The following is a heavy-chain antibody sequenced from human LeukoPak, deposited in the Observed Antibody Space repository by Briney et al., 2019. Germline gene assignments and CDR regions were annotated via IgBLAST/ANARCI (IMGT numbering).Heavy chain of an antibody. Sequence: GGSVKVSCTASGYTFTSYDINWVRQATGQGLEWMGWMNPNSGNTGYAQKFQGRVTMTRNTSISTAYMELSSLRSEDPAVYYCARARVGDSSGYSPYYFDYWGQGTLVTVSS. CDR3: ARARVGDSSGYSPYYFDY. V-gene: IGHV1-8*01. CDR2: MNPNSGNT. CDR1: GYTFTSYD. D-gene: IGHD3-22*01. J-gene: IGHJ4*02.